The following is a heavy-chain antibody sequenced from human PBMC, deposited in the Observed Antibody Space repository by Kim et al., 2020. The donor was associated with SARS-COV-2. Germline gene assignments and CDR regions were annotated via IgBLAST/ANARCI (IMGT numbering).Heavy chain of an antibody. V-gene: IGHV1-3*01. J-gene: IGHJ6*02. CDR2: INGGNGNT. CDR1: GYTFTGYG. D-gene: IGHD2-15*01. Sequence: ASVKVSCKASGYTFTGYGLHWVRQAPGQGLEWMGWINGGNGNTRYSQKFQGRITITRDTSASTTYMELKSLRSEDTAVYYCARILEYYRSGGSPPPYYYDGMDVWGQGTAVTVSS. CDR3: ARILEYYRSGGSPPPYYYDGMDV.